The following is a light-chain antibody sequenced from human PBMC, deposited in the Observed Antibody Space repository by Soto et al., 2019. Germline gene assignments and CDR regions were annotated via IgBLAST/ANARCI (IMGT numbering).Light chain of an antibody. CDR1: QSVSTH. CDR2: DAS. Sequence: EIVLTQSPATLSLSPGERGTLSCRASQSVSTHLAWYQQKPGQAPRLLIFDASSRATGIPARFSGSGSGTDFTLTISSPAPEDFAIYYCHQRSNWPQTFGPGTKVDIK. V-gene: IGKV3-11*01. J-gene: IGKJ3*01. CDR3: HQRSNWPQT.